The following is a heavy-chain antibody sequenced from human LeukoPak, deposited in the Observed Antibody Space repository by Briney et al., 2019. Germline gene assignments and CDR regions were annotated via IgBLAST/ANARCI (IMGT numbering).Heavy chain of an antibody. J-gene: IGHJ3*02. CDR2: IIPIFGTA. V-gene: IGHV1-69*05. D-gene: IGHD3-10*01. CDR3: ARPFYYGDAFDI. Sequence: ASVKVSCKASGGTFSSYAISWVRQAPGQGLEWMEGIIPIFGTANYAQKFQGRVTITTDESTSTAYMELSSMRSEDTAVYYCARPFYYGDAFDIWGQGTMVTVSS. CDR1: GGTFSSYA.